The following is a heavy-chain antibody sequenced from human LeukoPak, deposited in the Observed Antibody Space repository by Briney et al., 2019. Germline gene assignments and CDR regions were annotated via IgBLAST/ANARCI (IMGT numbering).Heavy chain of an antibody. J-gene: IGHJ4*02. CDR3: AQDRAYIQFYF. D-gene: IGHD5-18*01. CDR1: GFTLSSYA. CDR2: ISDSGNT. V-gene: IGHV3-23*01. Sequence: GGSLRLSCAASGFTLSSYAMSWVRQAPGKGLEWVSAISDSGNTYHADSVKGRFTTSRDNSKNTVYLQVNSLRAEDTALYYCAQDRAYIQFYFWGQGTLVTVSS.